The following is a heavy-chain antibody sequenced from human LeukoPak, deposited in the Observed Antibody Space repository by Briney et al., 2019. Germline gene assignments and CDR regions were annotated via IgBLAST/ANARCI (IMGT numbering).Heavy chain of an antibody. V-gene: IGHV4-59*01. Sequence: ASETLSLTCTVSGGSISSYYWSWIRQPPGKGLEWIGYIYYSGSTNYNPSLKSRVTISEDTSKNQFSLKLSSVTAADTAVYYCARVNTTADAFDIWGQGTMVTVSS. D-gene: IGHD1-14*01. CDR2: IYYSGST. CDR3: ARVNTTADAFDI. CDR1: GGSISSYY. J-gene: IGHJ3*02.